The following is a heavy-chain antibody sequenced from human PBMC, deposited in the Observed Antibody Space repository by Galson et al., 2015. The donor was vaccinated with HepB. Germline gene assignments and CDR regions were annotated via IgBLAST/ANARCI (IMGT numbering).Heavy chain of an antibody. Sequence: SVKVSCKASGYTFTGYYMHWVRQAPGQGLEWMGWINPNSGGTNYAQKFQGRVTMTRDTSISTAYMELSRLRSDDTAVYYCARDITFGGVIVTRMSDWGQGTLVTVSS. D-gene: IGHD3-16*02. CDR1: GYTFTGYY. CDR2: INPNSGGT. J-gene: IGHJ4*02. V-gene: IGHV1-2*02. CDR3: ARDITFGGVIVTRMSD.